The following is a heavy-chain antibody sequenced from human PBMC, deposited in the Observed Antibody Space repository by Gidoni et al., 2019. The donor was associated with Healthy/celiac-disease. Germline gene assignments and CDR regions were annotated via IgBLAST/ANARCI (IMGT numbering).Heavy chain of an antibody. CDR3: ARGLGVGIAASMDYYYGMDV. V-gene: IGHV1-8*01. CDR2: MNPNRGNT. CDR1: GSTFTSYD. J-gene: IGHJ6*02. Sequence: QVQLVQSGAAVKKPGASVQVHCKASGSTFTSYDLNWVRQATGQGLEWMGWMNPNRGNTGYAQKCQGRVTMTRNTSISTAYMELSSLRSEDTAVYYCARGLGVGIAASMDYYYGMDVWGQGTTVTVSS. D-gene: IGHD6-13*01.